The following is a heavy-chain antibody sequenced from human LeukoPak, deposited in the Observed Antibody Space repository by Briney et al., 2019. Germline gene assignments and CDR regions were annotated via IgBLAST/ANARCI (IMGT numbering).Heavy chain of an antibody. CDR2: IKQDGSEK. J-gene: IGHJ4*02. Sequence: GGSLRLSCAASGFTFSSYWMSWVRQAPGKGLGWVANIKQDGSEKYYVDSVKGRFTISRDNAKNSLYLQMNSLRAEDTAVYYCARLWRGLYSSGWYSFFDYWGQGTLVTVSS. CDR3: ARLWRGLYSSGWYSFFDY. D-gene: IGHD6-19*01. V-gene: IGHV3-7*01. CDR1: GFTFSSYW.